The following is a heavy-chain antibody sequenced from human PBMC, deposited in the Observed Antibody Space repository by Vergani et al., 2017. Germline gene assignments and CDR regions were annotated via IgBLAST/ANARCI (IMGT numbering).Heavy chain of an antibody. V-gene: IGHV4-34*01. CDR3: ARINYYDSSGYPGYYFDY. Sequence: QVQLQQWGAGLLTPSETLSLTCAVYGGSFSGYYWSWIRQPPGKGLEWIGEINHRGRTNYNPSRKSRVTISVDTSKNQFSLKLSSVTAADTAVYYCARINYYDSSGYPGYYFDYWGQGTLVTVSS. CDR1: GGSFSGYY. CDR2: INHRGRT. D-gene: IGHD3-22*01. J-gene: IGHJ4*02.